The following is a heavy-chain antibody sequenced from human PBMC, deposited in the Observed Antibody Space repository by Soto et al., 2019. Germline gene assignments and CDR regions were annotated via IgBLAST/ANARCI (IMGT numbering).Heavy chain of an antibody. V-gene: IGHV3-9*01. Sequence: DVQLVESGGGLVQPGRSLRLSCAASGFTFDDYAMHWVRQAPGKGLEWVSGISWNSGSIGYADSVKGRFTISRDNAKNSLYLQMNSLRAEDTALYYCAKDYGYCSGGSCFTYFDYWGQGTLVTVSS. J-gene: IGHJ4*02. CDR3: AKDYGYCSGGSCFTYFDY. CDR2: ISWNSGSI. CDR1: GFTFDDYA. D-gene: IGHD2-15*01.